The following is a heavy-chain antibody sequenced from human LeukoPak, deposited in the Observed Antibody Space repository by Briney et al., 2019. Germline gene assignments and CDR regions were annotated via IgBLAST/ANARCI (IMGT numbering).Heavy chain of an antibody. Sequence: SETLSLTCTVSGASISSYYWSWIRQPPGKGLEWIGFSAHSGSTSYNPSLKSRVTISVDRSMNHFSLMLTSVTAADTAVYSCARDKKETGNTLMDVWGRGITVTVSS. CDR2: SAHSGST. D-gene: IGHD1-7*01. J-gene: IGHJ6*04. V-gene: IGHV4-59*01. CDR1: GASISSYY. CDR3: ARDKKETGNTLMDV.